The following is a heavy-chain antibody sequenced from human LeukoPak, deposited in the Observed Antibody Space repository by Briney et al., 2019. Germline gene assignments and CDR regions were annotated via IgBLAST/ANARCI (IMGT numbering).Heavy chain of an antibody. V-gene: IGHV3-7*03. Sequence: GGSLRLSCAASGFTFSRHWMTRVRQAPGKGLEWVANIKHDGSEKNYVDSVKGRFTISRDNSKNTLYLQMNSLRAEDTAVYYCAKDLYDFWSGYRLDYWGQGTLVTVSS. CDR3: AKDLYDFWSGYRLDY. J-gene: IGHJ4*02. CDR1: GFTFSRHW. D-gene: IGHD3-3*01. CDR2: IKHDGSEK.